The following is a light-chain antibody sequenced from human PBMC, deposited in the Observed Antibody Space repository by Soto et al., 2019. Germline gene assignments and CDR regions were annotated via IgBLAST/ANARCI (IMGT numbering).Light chain of an antibody. Sequence: IQMTQSPSSLSASVGDRVTITCRASQSISSYLNWYQQKAGTAPKLLIYTASSLQSGVPSRFSGSGSGTDFTLTISSLQPEDFATYYCQQSHSTPLTFGGGTKVDTK. CDR1: QSISSY. J-gene: IGKJ4*01. CDR2: TAS. CDR3: QQSHSTPLT. V-gene: IGKV1-39*01.